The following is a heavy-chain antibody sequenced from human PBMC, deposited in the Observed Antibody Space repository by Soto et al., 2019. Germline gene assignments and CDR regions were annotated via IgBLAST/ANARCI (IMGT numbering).Heavy chain of an antibody. D-gene: IGHD2-15*01. CDR2: IYYSGST. Sequence: DTLSLTCTVSGGSISSSRYYWGWIRQPPGKGLEWIGSIYYSGSTYYNPSLKSRVTISVDTSKNQFSLKLSSVTAADTAVYYCARHRYCSGGSCYFYYFDYWGQGTLVTVSS. CDR1: GGSISSSRYY. J-gene: IGHJ4*02. CDR3: ARHRYCSGGSCYFYYFDY. V-gene: IGHV4-39*01.